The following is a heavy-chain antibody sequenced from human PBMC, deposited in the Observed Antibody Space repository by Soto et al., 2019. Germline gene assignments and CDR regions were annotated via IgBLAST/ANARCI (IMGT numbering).Heavy chain of an antibody. CDR1: GFTFSSYS. D-gene: IGHD3-16*01. J-gene: IGHJ4*02. CDR3: ARRGSYGKGFDY. Sequence: EVQLVESGGGLVQPGGSLRLSCAASGFTFSSYSMNWVRQAPGKGMEWGAYISSSSSTIYYADSVKGRFTISRDNAKNSLYLQMNSLRDEDTAVYYCARRGSYGKGFDYWGQVTLVTVSS. V-gene: IGHV3-48*02. CDR2: ISSSSSTI.